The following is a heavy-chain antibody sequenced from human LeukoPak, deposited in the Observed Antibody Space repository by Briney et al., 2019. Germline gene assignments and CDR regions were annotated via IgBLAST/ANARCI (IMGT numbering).Heavy chain of an antibody. CDR3: ARDLKNYDYVWGSYLNFDY. Sequence: PGGSLRLSCAASGFTFSSYSMNWVRQAPGKGLEWVSYISSSSSTIYYADSVKGRFTISRDNAKNSLYLQMNSLRDEDTAVYYCARDLKNYDYVWGSYLNFDYWGQGTLVTVSS. CDR2: ISSSSSTI. CDR1: GFTFSSYS. D-gene: IGHD3-16*02. J-gene: IGHJ4*02. V-gene: IGHV3-48*02.